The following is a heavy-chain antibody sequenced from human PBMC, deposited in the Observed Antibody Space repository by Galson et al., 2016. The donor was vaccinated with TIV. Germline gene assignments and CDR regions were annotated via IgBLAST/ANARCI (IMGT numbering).Heavy chain of an antibody. CDR2: IYYSGRT. CDR3: AREGSADYDWGRAHFDY. V-gene: IGHV4-59*12. Sequence: ETLSLTCTVSGGSMSSYYWSWIRQPPGKGLEWIGYIYYSGRTTYNPSLKSRVTISVDTSKNQLSLKLSSLTAADTALYYCAREGSADYDWGRAHFDYWGQGTLVTVSS. CDR1: GGSMSSYY. J-gene: IGHJ4*02. D-gene: IGHD3-16*01.